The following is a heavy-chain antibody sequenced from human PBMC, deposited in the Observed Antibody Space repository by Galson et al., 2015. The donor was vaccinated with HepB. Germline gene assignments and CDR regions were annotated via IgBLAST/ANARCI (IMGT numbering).Heavy chain of an antibody. Sequence: SVKVSCKASGGTFSSYAISWVRQAPGQGLEWMGGIIPIFGTANYAQKFQGRVPITADESTSTAYMELSSLRSEDTAVYYCARGPAYYYYMDVWGKGTTVTVSS. CDR1: GGTFSSYA. CDR2: IIPIFGTA. J-gene: IGHJ6*03. V-gene: IGHV1-69*13. CDR3: ARGPAYYYYMDV.